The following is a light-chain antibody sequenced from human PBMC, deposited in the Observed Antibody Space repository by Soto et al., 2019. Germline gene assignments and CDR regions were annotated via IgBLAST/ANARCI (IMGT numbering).Light chain of an antibody. V-gene: IGLV2-23*01. J-gene: IGLJ3*02. CDR1: SSDLGSYNL. Sequence: QSALTQPASVSGSPGQSITISCTGTSSDLGSYNLVSWYQQHPGKAPKLMIFEGSKRPSGVSIRFSGSKSGNTASLTISGLQAEDEADYYCCSYAGSHTWAFGGGTKLTVL. CDR2: EGS. CDR3: CSYAGSHTWA.